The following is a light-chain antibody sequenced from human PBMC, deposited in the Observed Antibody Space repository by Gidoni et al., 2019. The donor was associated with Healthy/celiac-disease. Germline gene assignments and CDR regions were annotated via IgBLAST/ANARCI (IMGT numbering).Light chain of an antibody. CDR1: QSDSSSY. J-gene: IGKJ2*01. V-gene: IGKV3-20*01. CDR2: GAS. Sequence: EMVLTPSPGTLPLSPGARATLSCRASQSDSSSYLAWYQQQPGQAPRLLIYGASRSATGIPDRFSGSGSGTDFTLTISRLEPEDFAVYYCQQYGSSPRTFGQGTKLEIK. CDR3: QQYGSSPRT.